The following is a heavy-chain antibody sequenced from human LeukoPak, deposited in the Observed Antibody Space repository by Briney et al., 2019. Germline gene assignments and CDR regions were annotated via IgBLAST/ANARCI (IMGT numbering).Heavy chain of an antibody. J-gene: IGHJ3*02. CDR3: ARGPYDILTEDAFDI. Sequence: PGGSLRLSCAASGFTFSSYWMSWVRQAPGKGLEWVANIKQDGSEKYYVDSVKGRFTISRDNAKNSLYLQMNSLRAEDTAVYYCARGPYDILTEDAFDIWGQGTMVTVSS. CDR2: IKQDGSEK. D-gene: IGHD3-9*01. V-gene: IGHV3-7*01. CDR1: GFTFSSYW.